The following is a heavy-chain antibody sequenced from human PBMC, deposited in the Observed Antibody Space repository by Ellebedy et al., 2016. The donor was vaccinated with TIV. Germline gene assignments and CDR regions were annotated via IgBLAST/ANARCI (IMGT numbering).Heavy chain of an antibody. CDR1: GFSLSLYN. Sequence: GGSLRLXXTASGFSLSLYNMNWVRQAPGKGLAWVSSITSGGSYIYYADSVKGRFTISRDSARYSIYLDLTSLRDEDTAIYYCARVRRRTLVEVVFHPDAFDVWGQGTGVTVSS. J-gene: IGHJ3*01. D-gene: IGHD2-15*01. CDR3: ARVRRRTLVEVVFHPDAFDV. CDR2: ITSGGSYI. V-gene: IGHV3-21*01.